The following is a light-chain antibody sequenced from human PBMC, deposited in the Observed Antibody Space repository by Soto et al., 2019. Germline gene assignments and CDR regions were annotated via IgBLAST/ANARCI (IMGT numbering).Light chain of an antibody. J-gene: IGKJ1*01. CDR2: SAS. Sequence: DIQMTQSPSSVSASVGDRVTITCRASQDINKWLAWYQQKPGTAPKLLIYSASSLYTGVPSRFSGSGSGTDFTLTISSLQPEDFAVYYCQQYYKWPQWTIGQGTKVEI. V-gene: IGKV1-12*01. CDR3: QQYYKWPQWT. CDR1: QDINKW.